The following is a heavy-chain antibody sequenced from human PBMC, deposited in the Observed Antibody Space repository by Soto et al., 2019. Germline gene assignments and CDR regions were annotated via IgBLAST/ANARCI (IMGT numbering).Heavy chain of an antibody. CDR1: GFSLTTSGVG. V-gene: IGHV2-5*02. CDR3: AHRILRTVFGLVTTTAIYFDF. CDR2: IYWDADK. J-gene: IGHJ4*02. D-gene: IGHD3-3*01. Sequence: QITLNEPGPTVVKPAETLTLTCTCSGFSLTTSGVGVGWIRQSPGKATEWIEVIYWDADKRYSASLKSRLTITKDTSKNQVVLTMASVDPADTATYYCAHRILRTVFGLVTTTAIYFDFWGQGTPVVVSS.